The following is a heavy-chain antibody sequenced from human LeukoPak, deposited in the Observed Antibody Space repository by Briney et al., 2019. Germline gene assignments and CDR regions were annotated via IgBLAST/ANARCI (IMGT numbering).Heavy chain of an antibody. Sequence: GGSLKLSCAASGFTFSGSAMHWVRQASGKGLEWVGRIRSKANSYATAYAASVKGRFTISRDDSKNTAYLQMNSLKTEDTAVYYGTRPTVGYCSSTSCPIGIWGQGTLVTVSS. J-gene: IGHJ4*02. CDR1: GFTFSGSA. V-gene: IGHV3-73*01. CDR3: TRPTVGYCSSTSCPIGI. CDR2: IRSKANSYAT. D-gene: IGHD2-2*01.